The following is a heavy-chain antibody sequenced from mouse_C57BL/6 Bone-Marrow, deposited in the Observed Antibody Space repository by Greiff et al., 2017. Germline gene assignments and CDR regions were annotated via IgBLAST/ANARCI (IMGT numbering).Heavy chain of an antibody. J-gene: IGHJ1*03. CDR2: IVPSDSYT. Sequence: QVQLQQPGPELVMLGASVKLSCKASGYTFTSYWMHWVKQRPGQGLEWIGEIVPSDSYTNYIQKFKGKSTLTVDKSSSPAYMQLSSLTSEDSAVYYCARRGDGGGYDWYFDVWGTGTTVTVSS. V-gene: IGHV1-69*01. CDR3: ARRGDGGGYDWYFDV. D-gene: IGHD1-1*02. CDR1: GYTFTSYW.